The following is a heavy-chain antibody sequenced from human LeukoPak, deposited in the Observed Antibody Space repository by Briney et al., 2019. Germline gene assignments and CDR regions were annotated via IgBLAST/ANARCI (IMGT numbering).Heavy chain of an antibody. CDR3: ARGQKYTSGYTVTELGSRYFDY. D-gene: IGHD5-18*01. CDR2: IHYSGSS. Sequence: SETLSLTCAVSGGSISTYYWSWIWQPPGKGLEWIGYIHYSGSSNYNPSLKSRVTISLDTSKNQFSLKLSSVTAADTAVYYCARGQKYTSGYTVTELGSRYFDYWGQGALVTVSS. CDR1: GGSISTYY. V-gene: IGHV4-59*01. J-gene: IGHJ4*02.